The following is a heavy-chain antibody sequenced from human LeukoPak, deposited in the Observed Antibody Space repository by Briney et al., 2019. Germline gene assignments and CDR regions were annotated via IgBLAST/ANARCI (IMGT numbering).Heavy chain of an antibody. J-gene: IGHJ5*02. Sequence: PGGSLRLSCAASGFTFDDYGMSWVRQAPGKGLEWVSGLSSDSNHIDYADSVKGRFTISRDNANNYLYLQMNSLRPEDTGLYYCVRSRVRGDPFDPWGQGTLVTVSS. CDR3: VRSRVRGDPFDP. V-gene: IGHV3-20*04. D-gene: IGHD3-10*01. CDR1: GFTFDDYG. CDR2: LSSDSNHI.